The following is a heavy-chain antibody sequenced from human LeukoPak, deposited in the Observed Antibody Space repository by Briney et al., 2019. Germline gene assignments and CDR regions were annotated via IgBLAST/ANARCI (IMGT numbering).Heavy chain of an antibody. CDR2: IIPIFGTA. CDR1: GGTFSSYA. CDR3: ARETYSSGWYGWSDP. Sequence: ASVKVSCKASGGTFSSYAISWVRQAPGQGLEWIGGIIPIFGTANYAQKFQGRVTITADESTSTAYMELSSLRSEDTAVYYCARETYSSGWYGWSDPWGQGTLVTVSS. J-gene: IGHJ5*02. V-gene: IGHV1-69*13. D-gene: IGHD6-19*01.